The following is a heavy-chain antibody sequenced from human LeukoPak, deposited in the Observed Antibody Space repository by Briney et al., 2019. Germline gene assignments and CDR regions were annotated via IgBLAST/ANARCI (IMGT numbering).Heavy chain of an antibody. Sequence: GGSLRLSCAASGFTFSSYAMGWVRQAPGKGLEWVSAISGSGGSTYYADSVKGRFTISRDNSKNTLYLQMNSLRAEDTAVYYCAKSIIPALWGVRVPSDWGQGTLVTVSS. J-gene: IGHJ4*02. D-gene: IGHD3-10*01. V-gene: IGHV3-23*01. CDR2: ISGSGGST. CDR3: AKSIIPALWGVRVPSD. CDR1: GFTFSSYA.